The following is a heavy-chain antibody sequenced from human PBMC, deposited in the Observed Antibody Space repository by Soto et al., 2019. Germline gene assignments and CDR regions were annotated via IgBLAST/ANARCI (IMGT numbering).Heavy chain of an antibody. J-gene: IGHJ4*02. CDR3: ARNVPVTALGY. CDR1: GATVGNNY. CDR2: TYSGGDT. Sequence: EVRLLGPGGGLFRPGGSLRLPGAPSGATVGNNYIGWVRQAPGKGLEWVSVTYSGGDTRYADSVKGRFTMSRDSTKNTVYLQMDSLRAEDTAVYFCARNVPVTALGYWGQGSLVTVSS. V-gene: IGHV3-66*01. D-gene: IGHD4-17*01.